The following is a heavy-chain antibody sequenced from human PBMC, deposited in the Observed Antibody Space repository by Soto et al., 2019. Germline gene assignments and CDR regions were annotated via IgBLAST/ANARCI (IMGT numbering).Heavy chain of an antibody. CDR2: IYYSGST. V-gene: IGHV4-39*01. CDR1: GGSISSSSYY. Sequence: QLQLQESGPGLVKPSETLSLTCTVSGGSISSSSYYWGWIRQPPGKGLEWIGSIYYSGSTYYNPSLKSRVTISVDTSKNQFSLKLSSVTAADTAVYYCATRGGSSWHKDWFDPWGQGTLVTVSS. CDR3: ATRGGSSWHKDWFDP. D-gene: IGHD6-13*01. J-gene: IGHJ5*02.